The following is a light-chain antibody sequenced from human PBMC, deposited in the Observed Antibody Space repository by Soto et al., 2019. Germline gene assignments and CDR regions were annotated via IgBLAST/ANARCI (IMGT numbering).Light chain of an antibody. V-gene: IGKV1-5*01. Sequence: DIQLTQSPSSLSASVGVRVTITSRASQSISSWLAWYQQKPGKAPKLLIYDASSLESGVPSRFSGSGSGTEFTLTITSLQPDDFATYYCQQYNSYPWTFGQGTKVDIK. CDR3: QQYNSYPWT. J-gene: IGKJ1*01. CDR1: QSISSW. CDR2: DAS.